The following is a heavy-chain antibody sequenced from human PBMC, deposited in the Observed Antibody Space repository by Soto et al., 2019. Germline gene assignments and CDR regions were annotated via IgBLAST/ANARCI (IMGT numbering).Heavy chain of an antibody. CDR3: ARTEYSSGYYYYYYMDV. CDR2: IYYSGST. J-gene: IGHJ6*03. CDR1: GGSISSYY. Sequence: SETLSLTCTVSGGSISSYYWSWIRQPPGKGLELIGYIYYSGSTNYNPSLKSRVTISVDTSKNQFSLKLSSVTAADTAVYYCARTEYSSGYYYYYYMDVWGKGTTVTVSS. D-gene: IGHD6-19*01. V-gene: IGHV4-59*08.